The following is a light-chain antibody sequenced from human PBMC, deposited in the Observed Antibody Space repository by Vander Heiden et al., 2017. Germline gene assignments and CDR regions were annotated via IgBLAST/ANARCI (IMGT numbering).Light chain of an antibody. Sequence: DIVLTQSPATLSLSPGERATLSCGASQSVDSNYLAWHQQKPGLAPRLLIVDASSRATGIPDRFSGSGSGTDCTLTISRLEPEDFAVYYCQQYGSAPVTFGQGTRLEMK. V-gene: IGKV3D-20*01. CDR3: QQYGSAPVT. J-gene: IGKJ5*01. CDR1: QSVDSNY. CDR2: DAS.